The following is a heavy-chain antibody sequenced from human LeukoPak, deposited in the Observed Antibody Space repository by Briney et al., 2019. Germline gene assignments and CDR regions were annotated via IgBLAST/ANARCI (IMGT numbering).Heavy chain of an antibody. CDR2: ISYDGSNK. Sequence: GGSLRLSCAAPGFTFSSYGMHWVRQAPGKGLEWVAVISYDGSNKYYADSVKGRFTISRDNSKNTLYLQMNSLRAEDTAVYYCARDREIVVAQGSYDAFDIWGQGTMVTVSS. CDR3: ARDREIVVAQGSYDAFDI. V-gene: IGHV3-30*03. J-gene: IGHJ3*02. CDR1: GFTFSSYG. D-gene: IGHD3-22*01.